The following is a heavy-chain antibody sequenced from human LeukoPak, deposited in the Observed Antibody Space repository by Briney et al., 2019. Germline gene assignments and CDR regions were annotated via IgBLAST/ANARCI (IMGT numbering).Heavy chain of an antibody. D-gene: IGHD6-13*01. CDR2: ISAYNGNT. CDR3: ARGGIAALVYYYGMDV. CDR1: GYTFTSYG. V-gene: IGHV1-18*01. Sequence: GAAVTVSCKASGYTFTSYGLSWVRQAPGQGVEWMGWISAYNGNTNYAQKLQGRVTMTTDTSTSTAYMELRSLRSDDTAVYYCARGGIAALVYYYGMDVWGQGTTVTVSS. J-gene: IGHJ6*02.